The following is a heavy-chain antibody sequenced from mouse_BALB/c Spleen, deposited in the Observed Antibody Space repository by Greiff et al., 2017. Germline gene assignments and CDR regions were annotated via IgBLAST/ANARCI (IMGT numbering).Heavy chain of an antibody. J-gene: IGHJ1*01. D-gene: IGHD2-10*02. CDR1: GFTFSSYA. CDR3: ARGRYGGYWYFDV. V-gene: IGHV5-6-5*01. CDR2: ISSGGST. Sequence: EVKLVESGGGLVKPGGSLKLSCAASGFTFSSYAMSWVRQTPEKRLEWVASISSGGSTYYPDSVKGRFTISRDNARNILYLQMSSLRSEDTPMYYCARGRYGGYWYFDVWGAGTTVTVSS.